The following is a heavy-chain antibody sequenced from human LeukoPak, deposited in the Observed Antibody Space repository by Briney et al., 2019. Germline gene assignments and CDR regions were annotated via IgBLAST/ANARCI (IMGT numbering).Heavy chain of an antibody. CDR3: AKGRVGHSPGYYYGNDAFDI. D-gene: IGHD3-22*01. CDR2: ISGSGDII. Sequence: PGGSLRLSCAASGFTFSSYAMTWVRQAPGKGLERGSTISGSGDIIYYADSVKGRFTISRDNPKNTLYLQMNSLRAEDTAVYYCAKGRVGHSPGYYYGNDAFDIWGQGTMVTVSS. CDR1: GFTFSSYA. J-gene: IGHJ3*02. V-gene: IGHV3-23*01.